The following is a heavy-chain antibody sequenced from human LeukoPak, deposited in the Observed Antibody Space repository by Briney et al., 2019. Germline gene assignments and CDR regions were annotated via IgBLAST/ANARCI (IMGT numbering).Heavy chain of an antibody. CDR2: IIPIFGTA. V-gene: IGHV1-69*05. CDR3: ARGGIGNGYDPSIDY. D-gene: IGHD5-12*01. Sequence: SVKVSCKASGGTFSSYAISWVRQAPGPGLEWMGRIIPIFGTANYAQKLQGRVTITTDESTSTAYMELSSLRSEDTAVYYCARGGIGNGYDPSIDYWGQGTLVTVSS. CDR1: GGTFSSYA. J-gene: IGHJ4*02.